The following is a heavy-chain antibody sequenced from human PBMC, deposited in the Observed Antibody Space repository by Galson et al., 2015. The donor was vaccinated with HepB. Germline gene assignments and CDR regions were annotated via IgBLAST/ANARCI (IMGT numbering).Heavy chain of an antibody. D-gene: IGHD1-26*01. CDR1: GGSISSTSYY. V-gene: IGHV4-39*01. CDR2: IYYSGST. CDR3: ARLRISGSFDPPHFDS. Sequence: DTLSLTCSVSGGSISSTSYYWGWIRQTPGQGLEWIGNIYYSGSTLYNPSLKSRVTVSADMSKNQFSLNLSSVTAADTAVYYCARLRISGSFDPPHFDSWGQGTLVTVSS. J-gene: IGHJ4*02.